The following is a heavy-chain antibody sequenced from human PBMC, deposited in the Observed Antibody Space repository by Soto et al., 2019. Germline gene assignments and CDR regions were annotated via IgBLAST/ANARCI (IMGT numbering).Heavy chain of an antibody. V-gene: IGHV4-31*03. CDR1: GGSLNSGNYY. Sequence: KTSETLSLPCTVAGGSLNSGNYYWSWIRHYPGKGLEWIGYITYSGTTDYNPSLKSRATISLDTSKNQFSLNLSSVTSADTAVYYCARWGDCSAGSCYCGLNYWRQGTLVTVSS. CDR3: ARWGDCSAGSCYCGLNY. CDR2: ITYSGTT. D-gene: IGHD2-15*01. J-gene: IGHJ4*02.